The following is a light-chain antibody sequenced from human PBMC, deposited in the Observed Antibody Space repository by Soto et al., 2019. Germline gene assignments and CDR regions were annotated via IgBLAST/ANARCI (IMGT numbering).Light chain of an antibody. CDR1: QGIGTN. CDR3: QHYNYWPIT. CDR2: GAS. Sequence: EIVMTQSPATLSVSPGERATLSCRATQGIGTNLAWYQQSPGQAPRLLIYGASTRATGIPARFSGSASGTEFTLTITSLQSEDFAVYCCQHYNYWPITFGQGTRLEIK. J-gene: IGKJ5*01. V-gene: IGKV3D-15*01.